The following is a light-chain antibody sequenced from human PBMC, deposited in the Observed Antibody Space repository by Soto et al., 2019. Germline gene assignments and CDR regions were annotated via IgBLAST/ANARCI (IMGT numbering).Light chain of an antibody. CDR2: EGS. Sequence: DIVLTQSPATLSLSPAQTPTLSCRASQSVSSYLAWYQQKAGQAPRLLIYEGSNRATGIPTRFSGSGSGTDFTLTISSLEPEDFAVYYCQQRSTGPPLSFGVGTKVDIK. CDR1: QSVSSY. V-gene: IGKV3-11*01. CDR3: QQRSTGPPLS. J-gene: IGKJ4*01.